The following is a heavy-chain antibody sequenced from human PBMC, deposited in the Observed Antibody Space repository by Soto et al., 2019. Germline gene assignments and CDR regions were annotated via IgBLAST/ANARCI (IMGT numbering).Heavy chain of an antibody. Sequence: QVQLVQSGAEVKKPGSSVKVSCKASGGTFSSYAISWVRQAPGQGLEWMGGIIPIFGTANYAQKFQGRVTITADESTSTAYMELSSLRSEDTAAYYCARGYYGSGSYTYYYYGMDVWGQGTTVTVSS. CDR3: ARGYYGSGSYTYYYYGMDV. CDR1: GGTFSSYA. CDR2: IIPIFGTA. J-gene: IGHJ6*02. V-gene: IGHV1-69*01. D-gene: IGHD3-10*01.